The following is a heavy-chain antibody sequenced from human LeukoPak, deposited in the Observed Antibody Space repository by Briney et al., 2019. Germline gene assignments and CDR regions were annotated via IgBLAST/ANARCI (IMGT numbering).Heavy chain of an antibody. V-gene: IGHV3-30-3*01. CDR1: GFTFTSYA. D-gene: IGHD1-26*01. CDR3: ARYGVGATHFDY. J-gene: IGHJ4*02. CDR2: ISYDGSNE. Sequence: GGSLRLSCAASGFTFTSYAMHWVRQAPGKGLEWVAVISYDGSNEYYADSVKGRFTISRDNSKNTLYLQMNSLRTDDTAVYYCARYGVGATHFDYWGQGTLVTVSS.